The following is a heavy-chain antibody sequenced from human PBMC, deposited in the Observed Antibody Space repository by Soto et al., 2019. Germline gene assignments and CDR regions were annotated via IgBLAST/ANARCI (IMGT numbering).Heavy chain of an antibody. V-gene: IGHV3-21*01. CDR1: GFTFSSYS. J-gene: IGHJ4*02. CDR2: ISSSSSYI. Sequence: GVLRLSCAASGFTFSSYSMNWVRQAPGKGLEWVSSISSSSSYIYYADSVKGRFTISRDNAKNSLYLQMNSLRAEDTAVYYCARDPYSGSYVDYWGQGTLVTVSS. D-gene: IGHD1-26*01. CDR3: ARDPYSGSYVDY.